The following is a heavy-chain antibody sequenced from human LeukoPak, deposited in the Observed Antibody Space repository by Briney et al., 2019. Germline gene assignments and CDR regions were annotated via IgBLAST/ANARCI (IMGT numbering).Heavy chain of an antibody. V-gene: IGHV3-11*01. Sequence: PGGSLRLSCAASGFTFSDYYMSWLRQAPGKGLEGVSYISSSGSTIYYADSVKGRFTISRDNAKNSLYLQMNSLRAEDTAVYYCARGAEMEWLLFGYWGQGTLVTVSS. CDR3: ARGAEMEWLLFGY. CDR1: GFTFSDYY. CDR2: ISSSGSTI. D-gene: IGHD3-3*01. J-gene: IGHJ4*02.